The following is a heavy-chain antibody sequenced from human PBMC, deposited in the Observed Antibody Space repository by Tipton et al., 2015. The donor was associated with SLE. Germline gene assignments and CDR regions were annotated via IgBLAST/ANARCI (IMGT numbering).Heavy chain of an antibody. Sequence: TLSLTCTVSGGSINTYYWAWVRQPAGKGLEWIGRIYTGGNTKYNPSLESRVSLSVDTSRGQFFLEVRSVTAADTAVYYCARGGRTVTKNWFDSWGQGTLVTVSS. D-gene: IGHD4-17*01. CDR3: ARGGRTVTKNWFDS. J-gene: IGHJ5*01. V-gene: IGHV4-4*07. CDR1: GGSINTYY. CDR2: IYTGGNT.